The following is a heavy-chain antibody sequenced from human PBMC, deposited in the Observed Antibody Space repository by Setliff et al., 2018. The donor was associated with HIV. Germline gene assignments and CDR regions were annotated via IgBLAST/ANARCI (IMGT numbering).Heavy chain of an antibody. D-gene: IGHD6-19*01. V-gene: IGHV1-18*01. CDR3: ARARRLAVSES. Sequence: ASVKVSCKASGYTFTSYGITWVRQAPGQGLDWMGWISAYNGNTNYAQKFQGRVTMTTDTSTSTAYMELRSLRSDDTAVYYCARARRLAVSESWGQGTLVTVSS. J-gene: IGHJ5*02. CDR1: GYTFTSYG. CDR2: ISAYNGNT.